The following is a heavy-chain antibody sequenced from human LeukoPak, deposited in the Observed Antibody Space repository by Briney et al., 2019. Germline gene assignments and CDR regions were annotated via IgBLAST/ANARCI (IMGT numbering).Heavy chain of an antibody. Sequence: SETLSLTCTVSGGSISSYYWSWIRQPPGKGLEWIGYIYYSGSTNYNPSLKSRVTISVDTSKNRFSLKLSSVTAADTAVYYCAREGDSGAGNYLTYWGQGTLVTVSS. V-gene: IGHV4-59*12. CDR3: AREGDSGAGNYLTY. CDR2: IYYSGST. D-gene: IGHD4/OR15-4a*01. J-gene: IGHJ4*02. CDR1: GGSISSYY.